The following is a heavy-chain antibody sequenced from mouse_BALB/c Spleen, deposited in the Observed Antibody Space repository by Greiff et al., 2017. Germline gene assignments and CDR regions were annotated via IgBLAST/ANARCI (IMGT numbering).Heavy chain of an antibody. Sequence: EVKLVESGPGLVKPSQSLSLTCTVTGYSITSDYAWNWIRQFPENQLEWMGYISYSGSTSYNPSLKSRISITRDTSKNQFFLQLNSVTTEDTATYYCARGRDYWGQGTTLTVSS. CDR2: ISYSGST. V-gene: IGHV3-2*02. J-gene: IGHJ2*01. CDR3: ARGRDY. CDR1: GYSITSDYA.